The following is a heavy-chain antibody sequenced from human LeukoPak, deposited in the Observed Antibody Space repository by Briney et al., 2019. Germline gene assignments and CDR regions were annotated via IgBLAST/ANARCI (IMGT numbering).Heavy chain of an antibody. J-gene: IGHJ6*03. CDR2: IYSDDRA. V-gene: IGHV3-66*01. CDR3: ARDLAGFEEPRYYYYTDV. D-gene: IGHD3-9*01. Sequence: GSLLLSCVPSGFTVNRNVMSWVRQAPGKGLEWVSMIYSDDRAFYADSVKGRFTISRNKSRNTLFLQMSSLKPEDTAIYYCARDLAGFEEPRYYYYTDVWGKGTTVTVSS. CDR1: GFTVNRNV.